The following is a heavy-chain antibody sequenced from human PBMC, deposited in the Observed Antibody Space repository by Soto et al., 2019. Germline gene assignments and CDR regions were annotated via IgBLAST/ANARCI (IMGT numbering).Heavy chain of an antibody. J-gene: IGHJ6*02. CDR1: GFTFSSYS. V-gene: IGHV3-21*01. D-gene: IGHD6-13*01. CDR2: ISSSSSYI. CDR3: GRDGFIIAAAVMDV. Sequence: GGSLRLSCAASGFTFSSYSMNWVRQAPGKGLEWVSSISSSSSYIYYADSVKGRFTISRDNAKNSLYLQMNSLRAEDTAVYYCGRDGFIIAAAVMDVWGQGTTVTVSS.